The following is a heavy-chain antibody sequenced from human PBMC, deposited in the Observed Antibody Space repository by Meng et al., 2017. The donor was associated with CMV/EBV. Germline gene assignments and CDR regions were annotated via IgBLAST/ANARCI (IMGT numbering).Heavy chain of an antibody. Sequence: GESLKISCAASGFTFSSYWMSWVRQAPGKGLEWVANIKQDGSEKYYVDSVKGRFTISRDNAKNSLHLQMNSLRAEDTAVYYCASHYDFWSGYTRDYYGMDVWGQGTTVTVSS. CDR1: GFTFSSYW. V-gene: IGHV3-7*01. J-gene: IGHJ6*02. D-gene: IGHD3-3*01. CDR2: IKQDGSEK. CDR3: ASHYDFWSGYTRDYYGMDV.